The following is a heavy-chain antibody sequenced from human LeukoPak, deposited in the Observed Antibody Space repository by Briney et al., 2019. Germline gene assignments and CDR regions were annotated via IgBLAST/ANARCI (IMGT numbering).Heavy chain of an antibody. CDR1: GGTFSSEA. CDR2: IIPILGIA. J-gene: IGHJ4*02. V-gene: IGHV1-69*04. CDR3: ARGPAARETGTFDY. D-gene: IGHD2-2*01. Sequence: SVKLSCKASGGTFSSEAISWVRQAPGQGLEWMGRIIPILGIANYAQKFQGRVTITADKSTSTAYMELSSLRSEDTAVYYCARGPAARETGTFDYWGQGTLVTVSS.